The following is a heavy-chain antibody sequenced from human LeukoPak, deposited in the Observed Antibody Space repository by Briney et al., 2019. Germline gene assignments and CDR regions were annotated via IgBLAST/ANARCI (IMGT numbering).Heavy chain of an antibody. CDR2: INPNSGCT. V-gene: IGHV1-2*02. J-gene: IGHJ4*02. D-gene: IGHD2-21*01. CDR3: ATVALSVWPRALVVFGY. CDR1: GYTFTGYY. Sequence: ASVKVSCKASGYTFTGYYMHWVRQAPGQGLQWMGWINPNSGCTNYAQKFHGRVTMTRDTPISTAYMKWSRLKCEERAVYYGATVALSVWPRALVVFGYCGEGTLVTVSS.